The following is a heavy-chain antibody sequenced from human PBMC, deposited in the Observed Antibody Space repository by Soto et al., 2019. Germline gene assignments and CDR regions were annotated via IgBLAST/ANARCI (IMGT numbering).Heavy chain of an antibody. Sequence: EVQLVESGGGLVQPGGSLRLSCAASRFTFSSYWIHWVRQAPGKGLVWVSRVNNDGSDTIYADSVKGRFTISRDNAKNTVYLQMSSLRDDDTALYFCARGWFMHAFDMWCQGTMVTVSS. V-gene: IGHV3-74*01. J-gene: IGHJ3*02. CDR3: ARGWFMHAFDM. CDR2: VNNDGSDT. CDR1: RFTFSSYW. D-gene: IGHD2-8*01.